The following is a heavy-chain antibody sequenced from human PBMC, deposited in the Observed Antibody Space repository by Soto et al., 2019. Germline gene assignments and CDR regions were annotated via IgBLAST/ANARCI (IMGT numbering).Heavy chain of an antibody. Sequence: SETLSLTCAVYGGSFSGYYWSWIRQPPGKGLEWIGEINHSGSTNYNPSLKSRVTISVDTSKNQFSLKLSSVTAADTAVYYCNMVRGVVYDYWGKGTLVTVSS. V-gene: IGHV4-34*01. CDR2: INHSGST. CDR1: GGSFSGYY. CDR3: NMVRGVVYDY. J-gene: IGHJ4*02. D-gene: IGHD3-10*01.